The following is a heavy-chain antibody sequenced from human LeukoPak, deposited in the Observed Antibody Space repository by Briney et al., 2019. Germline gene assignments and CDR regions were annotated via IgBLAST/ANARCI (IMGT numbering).Heavy chain of an antibody. V-gene: IGHV3-48*02. CDR3: ATDQRYAFDY. J-gene: IGHJ4*02. Sequence: GGSLRLTCATSGFSFTDYPMNWVRQAPGKGLEWISNIRTTAEGAKYAYYADSVKGRVTISRDDGKNTLYLHMNSLRDDDTAVYYCATDQRYAFDYWGQGILVTVSS. CDR2: IRTTAEGAKYA. D-gene: IGHD3-9*01. CDR1: GFSFTDYP.